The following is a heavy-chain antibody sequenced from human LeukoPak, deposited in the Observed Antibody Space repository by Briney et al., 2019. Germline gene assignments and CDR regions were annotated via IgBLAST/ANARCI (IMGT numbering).Heavy chain of an antibody. Sequence: PSETLSLTCTVSGGSISSYYWSWIRQPPGKGLEWIGYMYYSGSTNYNPSLRSRVTISVDTSKNQFSLKLSSVTAADTAVYYCASQTGYGGYYFDYWGQGTLVTVSS. CDR2: MYYSGST. V-gene: IGHV4-59*08. CDR3: ASQTGYGGYYFDY. CDR1: GGSISSYY. D-gene: IGHD3-9*01. J-gene: IGHJ4*02.